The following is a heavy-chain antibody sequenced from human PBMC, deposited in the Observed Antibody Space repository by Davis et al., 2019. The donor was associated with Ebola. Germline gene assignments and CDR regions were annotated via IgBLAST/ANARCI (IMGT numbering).Heavy chain of an antibody. CDR1: DGSFSGYY. Sequence: MPSETLSLTCAVYDGSFSGYYWSWIRQSPGKGLEWIGEISHSGNTNYNPSLKSRVTISVDTSKNQFSLKLSSVTAADTAVYYCARRRRTVTTFVDYWGQGTLVTVSS. J-gene: IGHJ4*02. V-gene: IGHV4-34*01. CDR2: ISHSGNT. D-gene: IGHD4-17*01. CDR3: ARRRRTVTTFVDY.